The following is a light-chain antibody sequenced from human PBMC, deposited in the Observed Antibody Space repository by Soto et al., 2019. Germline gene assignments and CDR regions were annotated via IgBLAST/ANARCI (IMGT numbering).Light chain of an antibody. V-gene: IGKV2-28*01. CDR2: LGS. Sequence: DIVMTQSPLPLPVTPGEPASISCRPSQSLLHSNGYNYLDWYLQKPGQSPQLLIYLGSNRASGVPDRFSGSGSGTDFTLKISRVEAEDVGVYYCMQALQTPWTFGQGTKVDIK. CDR3: MQALQTPWT. J-gene: IGKJ1*01. CDR1: QSLLHSNGYNY.